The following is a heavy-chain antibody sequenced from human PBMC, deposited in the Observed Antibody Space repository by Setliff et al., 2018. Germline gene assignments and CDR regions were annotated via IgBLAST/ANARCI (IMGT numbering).Heavy chain of an antibody. CDR3: VREGPGGGDY. D-gene: IGHD2-15*01. J-gene: IGHJ4*02. Sequence: SCAASGFTFSSYSMNWVRQAPGKGLEWVSSISSSSSYIYYADSVKGRFTISRDNAKNSLYMQMNSLRADDTAVYYCVREGPGGGDYWGQGTQVTVSS. V-gene: IGHV3-21*01. CDR2: ISSSSSYI. CDR1: GFTFSSYS.